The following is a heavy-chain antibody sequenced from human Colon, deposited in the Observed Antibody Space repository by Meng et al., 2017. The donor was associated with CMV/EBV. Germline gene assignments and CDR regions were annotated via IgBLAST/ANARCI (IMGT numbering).Heavy chain of an antibody. D-gene: IGHD2-15*01. CDR3: VNRGWLEF. J-gene: IGHJ4*02. CDR2: IADSGGGT. CDR1: GFTFSSQT. V-gene: IGHV3-23*04. Sequence: EGRLVYSGGGLVPPEGSLRLSCVASGFTFSSQTMSWVRQAPGKGLEWVSNIADSGGGTYYAETVKGRFIISRDNSKNTLYLQMNSLRAEDTAVYYCVNRGWLEFWGQGTLVTVSS.